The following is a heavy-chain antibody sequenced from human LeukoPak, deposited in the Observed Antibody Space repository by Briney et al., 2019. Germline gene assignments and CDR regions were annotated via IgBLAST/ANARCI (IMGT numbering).Heavy chain of an antibody. CDR3: ARGHFDWLFPDY. Sequence: SVKASCKASGGTFSSYAISWVRQAPGQGLEWMGRIIPIFGTANYAQKFQGRVTITTDESTSTAYMKLSSLRSEDTAVYYCARGHFDWLFPDYWGQGTLVTVSS. V-gene: IGHV1-69*05. CDR2: IIPIFGTA. D-gene: IGHD3-9*01. J-gene: IGHJ4*02. CDR1: GGTFSSYA.